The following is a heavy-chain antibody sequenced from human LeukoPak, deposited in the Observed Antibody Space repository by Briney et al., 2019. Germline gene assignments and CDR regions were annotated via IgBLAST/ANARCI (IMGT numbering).Heavy chain of an antibody. CDR1: GFTFSSYW. D-gene: IGHD6-13*01. Sequence: PGGSLRLSCAASGFTFSSYWMSWVRQAPGKGLEWVANIKHDGSEKYYVDSVKGRFTISRDNAKNSLYLQMNSLRAEDTAVYYCARGSPYSSSWTNYYYYYMDVWGKGTTVTISS. J-gene: IGHJ6*03. CDR3: ARGSPYSSSWTNYYYYYMDV. CDR2: IKHDGSEK. V-gene: IGHV3-7*03.